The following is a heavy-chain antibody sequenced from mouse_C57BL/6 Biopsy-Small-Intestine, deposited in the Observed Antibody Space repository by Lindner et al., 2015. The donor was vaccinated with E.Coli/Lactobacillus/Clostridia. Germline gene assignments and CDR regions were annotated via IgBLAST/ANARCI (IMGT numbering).Heavy chain of an antibody. CDR2: IRSKSNNYAT. J-gene: IGHJ2*01. V-gene: IGHV10-1*01. Sequence: VQLQESGGGLVQPKGSSKLSCAASGFSFNTYAMNWVRQAPGKGLEWVARIRSKSNNYATYYADSVKDRFTISRDDSESMLYLQMNNLKTEDTAMYYCVSNDGYYFDYWGQGTTLTVSS. CDR1: GFSFNTYA. CDR3: VSNDGYYFDY. D-gene: IGHD2-3*01.